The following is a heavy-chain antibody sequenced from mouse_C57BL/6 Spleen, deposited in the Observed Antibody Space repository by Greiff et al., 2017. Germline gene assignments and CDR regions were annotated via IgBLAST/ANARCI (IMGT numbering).Heavy chain of an antibody. CDR1: GYSFTDYN. J-gene: IGHJ1*03. D-gene: IGHD1-1*01. Sequence: VQLKESGPELVKPGASVKISCKASGYSFTDYNMNWVKQSNGKSLTWIGVLNPNYGTTSYNQKFKGKATLTVDQSSSTAYMQLNILTSEVSAVYYCARPNYYYGSSYWYFDVWGTGTTVTVSS. V-gene: IGHV1-39*01. CDR3: ARPNYYYGSSYWYFDV. CDR2: LNPNYGTT.